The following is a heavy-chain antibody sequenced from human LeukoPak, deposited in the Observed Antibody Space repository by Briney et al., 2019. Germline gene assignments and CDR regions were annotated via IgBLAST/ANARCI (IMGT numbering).Heavy chain of an antibody. Sequence: PGRSLRLSCAASGFTFSSYAMHWVRQAPGKGLEWVAVISYDGSNKYYADSVKGRFTISRDNSKNTLYLQMNSLRAEDTAVYYCARDLGYYGMDVWGQGTTVTVSS. J-gene: IGHJ6*02. CDR2: ISYDGSNK. V-gene: IGHV3-30-3*01. CDR1: GFTFSSYA. CDR3: ARDLGYYGMDV.